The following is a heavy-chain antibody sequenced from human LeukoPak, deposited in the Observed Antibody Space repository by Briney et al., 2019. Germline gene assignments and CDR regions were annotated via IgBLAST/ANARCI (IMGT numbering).Heavy chain of an antibody. V-gene: IGHV3-23*01. Sequence: GGSLRLSCAASGFTFSSYAMSWVRQAPGKGLEWVSAISGTGGYTYYADPVKGRFTISRDNSKNTLHLQMSSLRAEDTAVYYCAKEPDFWSEQNWFDPWGQGSLVTVSS. D-gene: IGHD3-3*01. J-gene: IGHJ5*02. CDR1: GFTFSSYA. CDR2: ISGTGGYT. CDR3: AKEPDFWSEQNWFDP.